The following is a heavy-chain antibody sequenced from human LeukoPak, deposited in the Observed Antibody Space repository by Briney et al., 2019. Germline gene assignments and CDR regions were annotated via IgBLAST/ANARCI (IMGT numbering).Heavy chain of an antibody. Sequence: GGSLRLSCAASGFTFSSYAMSWVRQAPGKGLGWVSAISGSGGSTYYADSVKGRFTISRDNSKNTLYLQMNSLRAEDTAVYYCAKVARSGSYYYYFDYWGQGTLVTVSS. V-gene: IGHV3-23*01. CDR3: AKVARSGSYYYYFDY. CDR1: GFTFSSYA. J-gene: IGHJ4*02. CDR2: ISGSGGST. D-gene: IGHD1-26*01.